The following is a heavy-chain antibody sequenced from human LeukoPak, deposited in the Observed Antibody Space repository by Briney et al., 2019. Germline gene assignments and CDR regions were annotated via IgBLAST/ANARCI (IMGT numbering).Heavy chain of an antibody. D-gene: IGHD7-27*01. CDR3: ARDPGWGRPYYYMDV. Sequence: GGSLRLSCAASGFTFSSYSMNWVLQAPGKGLEWVSYISSSSSTIYYADSVKGRFTISRDNAKNSLYLQMNSLRAEDTAVYYCARDPGWGRPYYYMDVWGKGTTVTVSS. CDR1: GFTFSSYS. J-gene: IGHJ6*03. CDR2: ISSSSSTI. V-gene: IGHV3-48*01.